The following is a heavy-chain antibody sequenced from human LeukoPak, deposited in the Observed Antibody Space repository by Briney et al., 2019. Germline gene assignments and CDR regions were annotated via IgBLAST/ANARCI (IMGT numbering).Heavy chain of an antibody. Sequence: PGGSLRLSCAASGFTFNSYSMNWVRQAPGKGLEWVSSISSSSSYIYYADSVKGRFTISRDNAKNSLYLQMNSLRAEDTAVYYCARDTVYSSGWAGYYFDYWGQGTLVTVSS. V-gene: IGHV3-21*01. CDR3: ARDTVYSSGWAGYYFDY. CDR2: ISSSSSYI. D-gene: IGHD6-19*01. CDR1: GFTFNSYS. J-gene: IGHJ4*02.